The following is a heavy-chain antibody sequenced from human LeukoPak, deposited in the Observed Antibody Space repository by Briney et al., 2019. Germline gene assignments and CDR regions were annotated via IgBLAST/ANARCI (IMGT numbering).Heavy chain of an antibody. V-gene: IGHV3-21*01. D-gene: IGHD3-10*01. CDR2: ISSSSSYI. CDR3: ARAYYGSGSYYFDY. Sequence: PGGSLRLSCAASGLTFSSYSMNWVRQAPGKGLEWVSPISSSSSYIYYADSEKGRFTISRDNAKNSLYLQMNSLRAEDTAVYYCARAYYGSGSYYFDYWGQGTLVTVSS. J-gene: IGHJ4*02. CDR1: GLTFSSYS.